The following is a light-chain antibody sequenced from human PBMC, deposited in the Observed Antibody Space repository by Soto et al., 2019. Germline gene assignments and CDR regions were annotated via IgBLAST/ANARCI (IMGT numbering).Light chain of an antibody. J-gene: IGKJ4*01. V-gene: IGKV1-9*01. CDR3: QQVHDYPIT. CDR2: GAS. Sequence: DIQLTQSPSFLSASVGDRVTVTCRSSQDIRSYLAWYQQKPGKAPKVLIYGASTLQSGVPPRFGGSGSGTVFTLTISSLQPEDFANYFCQQVHDYPITFGGGTK. CDR1: QDIRSY.